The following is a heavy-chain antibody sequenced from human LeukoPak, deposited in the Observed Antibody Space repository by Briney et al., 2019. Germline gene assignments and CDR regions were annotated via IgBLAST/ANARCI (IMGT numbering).Heavy chain of an antibody. D-gene: IGHD5-12*01. Sequence: PGGSLRLSCAASGFAFSSYWMSWGRQAPGKGLEWGANMKYDGIEIYYVDSVKDGFTISRDNAKKSLYMQMNSLRAEDTAVYYCAREGTITAYNFDYWGQGTLVTVSS. CDR2: MKYDGIEI. CDR3: AREGTITAYNFDY. V-gene: IGHV3-7*05. CDR1: GFAFSSYW. J-gene: IGHJ4*02.